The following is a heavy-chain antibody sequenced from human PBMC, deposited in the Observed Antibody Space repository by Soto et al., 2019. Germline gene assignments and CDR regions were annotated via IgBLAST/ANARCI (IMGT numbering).Heavy chain of an antibody. CDR3: AREGGGSYSLGY. Sequence: SLRLSCASSGFTFISYAMHWVRQAPGKGLEWVAVISYDGSNKYYADSVKGRFTISRDNSKNTLYLQMNSLRAEDTAVYYCAREGGGSYSLGYWGQGTLVTVSS. V-gene: IGHV3-30-3*01. D-gene: IGHD1-26*01. CDR1: GFTFISYA. J-gene: IGHJ4*02. CDR2: ISYDGSNK.